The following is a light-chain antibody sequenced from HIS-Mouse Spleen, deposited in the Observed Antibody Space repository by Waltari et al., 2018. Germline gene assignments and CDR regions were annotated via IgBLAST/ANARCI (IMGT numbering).Light chain of an antibody. CDR1: SSDVGGYNS. V-gene: IGLV2-14*01. J-gene: IGLJ2*01. CDR3: SSYTSSSTLVV. CDR2: EVS. Sequence: QSALTQPASVSGSPGQSITISFTGTSSDVGGYNSVSWYQQHPGKAPKLMIYEVSNRPSGVSNRFSGSKSGNTASLTISGLQAEDEADYYCSSYTSSSTLVVFGGGTKLTVL.